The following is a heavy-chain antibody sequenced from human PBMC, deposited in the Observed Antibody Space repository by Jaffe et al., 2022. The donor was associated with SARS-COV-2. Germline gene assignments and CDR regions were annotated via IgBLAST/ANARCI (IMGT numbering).Heavy chain of an antibody. D-gene: IGHD3-10*01. CDR3: ARRDVVRGIFTH. CDR1: GVSIRSSSSY. CDR2: FFYSGNT. J-gene: IGHJ4*02. Sequence: QVQLQESGPGLVQPSETLSLTCTVSGVSIRSSSSYWGWIRQPPGKGLEWIGHFFYSGNTYSNPSLKSRFTTSVDTSENQFSLKLTSVAAADTAVYFCARRDVVRGIFTHWGQGALVTVSS. V-gene: IGHV4-39*01.